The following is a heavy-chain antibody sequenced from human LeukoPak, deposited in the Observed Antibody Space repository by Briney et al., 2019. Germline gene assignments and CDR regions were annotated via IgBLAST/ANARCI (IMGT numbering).Heavy chain of an antibody. CDR1: GFTFSSYG. CDR3: NLLGGWPTPGYFDY. V-gene: IGHV3-23*01. D-gene: IGHD6-19*01. CDR2: ISGSGGST. Sequence: PGGSLRLSCAASGFTFSSYGMSWVRQAPGRGLEWVSAISGSGGSTYYADSVKGRFTISRDNSKNTLYLQMNSLRAEDTAVYYCNLLGGWPTPGYFDYWGQGTLVTVSS. J-gene: IGHJ4*02.